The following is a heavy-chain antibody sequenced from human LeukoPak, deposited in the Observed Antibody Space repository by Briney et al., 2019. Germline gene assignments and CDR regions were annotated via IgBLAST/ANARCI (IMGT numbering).Heavy chain of an antibody. V-gene: IGHV3-7*02. D-gene: IGHD1-26*01. J-gene: IGHJ4*02. CDR3: ASQLDGILNY. CDR1: GFTFSNYW. CDR2: IKQDGGEQ. Sequence: GGSLRLSCAASGFTFSNYWMSWVRQAPGRGLEWVANIKQDGGEQYYVDSVKGRFTISRDNAKNSLYLQMNSLRAEDTAVYYCASQLDGILNYWGQGTLVTVSS.